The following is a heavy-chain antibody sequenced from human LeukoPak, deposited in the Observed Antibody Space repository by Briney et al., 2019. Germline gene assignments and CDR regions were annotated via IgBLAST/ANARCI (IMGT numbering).Heavy chain of an antibody. J-gene: IGHJ4*02. D-gene: IGHD2-21*02. V-gene: IGHV3-30*02. CDR1: GFTLIKYG. CDR3: AKDEGSRCGGDCPLDY. CDR2: SPYHGNNK. Sequence: PGGSLKLSCAWPGFTLIKYGINWVGQAPAKGLEGWALSPYHGNNKYYADSVKGRFTISRDSSENTLYLQMNNLRTEDTAVYYCAKDEGSRCGGDCPLDYWGQGTLVTVSS.